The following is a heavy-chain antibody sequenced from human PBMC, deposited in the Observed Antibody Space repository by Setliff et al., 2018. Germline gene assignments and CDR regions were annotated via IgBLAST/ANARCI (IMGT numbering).Heavy chain of an antibody. D-gene: IGHD3-22*01. CDR2: IYYSGSS. CDR3: ARGPRYDYASSGYHYMKRFDY. Sequence: SETLSLTCTVSGGSISSPSYFWGWVRQPPGKEMEWIATIYYSGSSYYNPSLKSRVTISVDTAKNQFSLKVSSVTAADTAVYYCARGPRYDYASSGYHYMKRFDYWGQGTLGTVSS. V-gene: IGHV4-39*07. J-gene: IGHJ4*02. CDR1: GGSISSPSYF.